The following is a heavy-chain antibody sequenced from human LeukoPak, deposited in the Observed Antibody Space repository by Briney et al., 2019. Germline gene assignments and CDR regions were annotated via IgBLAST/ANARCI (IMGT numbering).Heavy chain of an antibody. J-gene: IGHJ5*02. CDR2: ISYDGSNK. Sequence: PGRSLRLSCAASGFTFSSYDMHWVRQAPGKGLEWVAVISYDGSNKYYADSVKGRFTISRDNSKNTLYLQMNSLRAEDTAVYYCARGKNYYGSGSYYNAKPRPLNWFDPWGQGTLVTVSS. V-gene: IGHV3-30*03. CDR1: GFTFSSYD. D-gene: IGHD3-10*01. CDR3: ARGKNYYGSGSYYNAKPRPLNWFDP.